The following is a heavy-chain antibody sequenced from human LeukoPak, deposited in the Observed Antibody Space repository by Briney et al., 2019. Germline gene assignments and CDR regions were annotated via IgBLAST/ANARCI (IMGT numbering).Heavy chain of an antibody. Sequence: TGGSLRLSCAASGFTFSNYDMTWVRQAPGRGLEWVSGISGSGGATYSADSVKGRFTISRDNSKNMLYLQMNSVRAEDTALYYCATPRAMSTRDFDHWGLGTLVTVSS. D-gene: IGHD1-1*01. CDR2: ISGSGGAT. CDR3: ATPRAMSTRDFDH. J-gene: IGHJ4*02. V-gene: IGHV3-23*01. CDR1: GFTFSNYD.